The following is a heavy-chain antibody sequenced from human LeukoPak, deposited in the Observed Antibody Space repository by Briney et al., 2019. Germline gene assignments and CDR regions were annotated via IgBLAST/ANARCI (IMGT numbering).Heavy chain of an antibody. CDR2: IYTSGST. CDR3: ARLTYYYYMDV. V-gene: IGHV4-4*09. J-gene: IGHJ6*03. Sequence: SETLSLTCTVSGGSISSYYWRWIRQPPGKGLEWIGYIYTSGSTNYNPPHKSRVTISVDTSKNQFSLKLSSVAAADSAVYYCARLTYYYYMDVWGKGTTVTVSS. CDR1: GGSISSYY.